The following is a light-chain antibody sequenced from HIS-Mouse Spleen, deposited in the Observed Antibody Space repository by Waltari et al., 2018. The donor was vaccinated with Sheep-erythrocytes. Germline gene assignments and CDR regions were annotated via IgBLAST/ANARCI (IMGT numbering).Light chain of an antibody. J-gene: IGLJ2*01. V-gene: IGLV3-1*01. CDR1: KLGDKY. CDR3: SSYAGSNNVV. Sequence: SYELTQPPSVSVSPGQTASITCSGDKLGDKYACWYQQKPGQSPVLVIYQDSKRPSGVPDRFSGSKSGNTASLTVSGLQAEDEADYYCSSYAGSNNVVFGGGTKLTVL. CDR2: QDS.